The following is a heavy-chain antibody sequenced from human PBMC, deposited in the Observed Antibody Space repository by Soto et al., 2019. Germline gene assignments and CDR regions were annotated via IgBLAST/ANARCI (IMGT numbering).Heavy chain of an antibody. J-gene: IGHJ4*02. CDR3: ARFPTPCRQSDY. V-gene: IGHV4-4*02. CDR1: GGSISSSNW. Sequence: SETLSLTCAVSGGSISSSNWWSWVRQPPGEGLEWIGEIYHSGSNNYNPSLKRRITISVDKTKNQFSPKLSSVTAADTAVYYCARFPTPCRQSDYWGQGXLVTVSS. CDR2: IYHSGSN.